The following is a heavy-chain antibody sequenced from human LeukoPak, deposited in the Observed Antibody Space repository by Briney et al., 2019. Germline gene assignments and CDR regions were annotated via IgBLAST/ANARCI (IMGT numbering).Heavy chain of an antibody. V-gene: IGHV1-69*05. CDR1: GGTFSNYA. D-gene: IGHD6-6*01. CDR3: AKVSDGLVLDY. Sequence: GASVKVSCKASGGTFSNYAFTWVRQAPGQGLEWMGVFIPFFGTPTYAQKFQGRVTITTDESTNTAHVELSSLRSEDTAIYYCAKVSDGLVLDYWGQGTLVIVSS. CDR2: FIPFFGTP. J-gene: IGHJ4*02.